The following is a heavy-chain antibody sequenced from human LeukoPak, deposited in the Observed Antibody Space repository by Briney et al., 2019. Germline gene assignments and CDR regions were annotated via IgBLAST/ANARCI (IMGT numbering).Heavy chain of an antibody. V-gene: IGHV3-30*18. J-gene: IGHJ5*02. D-gene: IGHD4-17*01. CDR2: ISYDGSNK. CDR3: VKTGYGDYVSIDWFDP. Sequence: GGSLRLSCAASGFTFSSYGMHWVRQAPGKGLEWVAVISYDGSNKYYADSVKGRFTISRDNSKNTLYLQMNSLRAEDTAVYYCVKTGYGDYVSIDWFDPWGQGTLVTVSS. CDR1: GFTFSSYG.